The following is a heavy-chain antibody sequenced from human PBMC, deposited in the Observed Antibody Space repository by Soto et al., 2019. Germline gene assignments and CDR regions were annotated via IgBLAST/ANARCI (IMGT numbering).Heavy chain of an antibody. Sequence: SETLSLTCTVSGGSISSGGYYWSWIRQHPGKGLEWIGYIYYSGSTYYNPSLKSRVTISVDTSKNQFSLKLSSVTAADTAVYYCARDGTDYGGNSVDYWGQGTLVTVSS. D-gene: IGHD4-17*01. V-gene: IGHV4-31*03. CDR3: ARDGTDYGGNSVDY. CDR2: IYYSGST. J-gene: IGHJ4*02. CDR1: GGSISSGGYY.